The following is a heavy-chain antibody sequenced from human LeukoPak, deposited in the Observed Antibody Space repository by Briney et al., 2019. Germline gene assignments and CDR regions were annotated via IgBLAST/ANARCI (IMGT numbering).Heavy chain of an antibody. J-gene: IGHJ3*02. CDR2: ISAYNGNT. D-gene: IGHD3-22*01. CDR1: GYTFTSYG. Sequence: ASVKVSCKASGYTFTSYGISWVRQAPGQGLEWMGWISAYNGNTNYAQKLQGRVTMTTDTSTSTAYMELRSLRSDDTAVYYCARNVRSLYYYDSSGPPLSEAFDIWGQGTMVTVSS. V-gene: IGHV1-18*01. CDR3: ARNVRSLYYYDSSGPPLSEAFDI.